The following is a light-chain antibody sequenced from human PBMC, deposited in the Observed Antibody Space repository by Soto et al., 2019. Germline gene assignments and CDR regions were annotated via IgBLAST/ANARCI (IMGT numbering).Light chain of an antibody. CDR2: GTS. J-gene: IGKJ1*01. Sequence: EIVLTQSPGTLSLSPGDRATLFCRASQSVPNNYLNWYQQKPGQEPSHLLYGTSISAPSSPDTFGGSGSGTDESPTISSRVPEDYAASYCQQHSTSSSFGQGTKVDIK. CDR1: QSVPNNY. V-gene: IGKV3-20*01. CDR3: QQHSTSSS.